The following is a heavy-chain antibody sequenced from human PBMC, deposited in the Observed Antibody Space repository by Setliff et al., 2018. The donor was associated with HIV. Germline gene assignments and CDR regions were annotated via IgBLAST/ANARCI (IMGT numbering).Heavy chain of an antibody. J-gene: IGHJ6*03. D-gene: IGHD2-15*01. CDR3: ARVLTVGDCSAGSCYSRAYYYYHMDV. Sequence: KSSETLSLTCTVPGGPLSSYYWNWIRQPPGKGLEWIGDIDYRGSTNYNPSLQSRVIISADTSKNQFSLKLSSVTAADTAVYYCARVLTVGDCSAGSCYSRAYYYYHMDVWGKGTAVTVSS. CDR2: IDYRGST. V-gene: IGHV4-59*01. CDR1: GGPLSSYY.